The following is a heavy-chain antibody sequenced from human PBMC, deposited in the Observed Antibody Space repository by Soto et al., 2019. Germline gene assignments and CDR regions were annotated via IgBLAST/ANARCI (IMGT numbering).Heavy chain of an antibody. J-gene: IGHJ4*02. V-gene: IGHV3-64*04. D-gene: IGHD2-15*01. CDR3: TRRYCSGGGCYSDFDY. Sequence: PGGSLRLSCSASGFTFGSYAFHWVRQAPGKGLEYVSAINHNGVSRYYADSVKGRFTISRDDPKNTAYLEMNSLKTEDTAVYYCTRRYCSGGGCYSDFDYWGQGALVTVSS. CDR1: GFTFGSYA. CDR2: INHNGVSR.